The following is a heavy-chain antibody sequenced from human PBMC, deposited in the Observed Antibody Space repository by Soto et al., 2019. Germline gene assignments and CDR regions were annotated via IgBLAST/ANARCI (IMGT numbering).Heavy chain of an antibody. J-gene: IGHJ4*02. CDR1: GYSFTDYK. V-gene: IGHV1-2*04. Sequence: ASLKVSCKTSGYSFTDYKLHWVRQAPGQGLEWMGWVDPNGGGSNSAQKFQGSVTMTWDTSITTAYLDLTRLTTNDTATYFCATWVDYGDFEGLDFWGQGTLVTGSS. CDR2: VDPNGGGS. D-gene: IGHD4-17*01. CDR3: ATWVDYGDFEGLDF.